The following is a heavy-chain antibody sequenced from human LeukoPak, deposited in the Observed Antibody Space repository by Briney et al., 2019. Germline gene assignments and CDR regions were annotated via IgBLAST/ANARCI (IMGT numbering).Heavy chain of an antibody. Sequence: PGGSLRLSCAASGFTFSSYAMSWVRQAPGKGLEWVSAISGSGGSTYYADSVKGRFTISRDNSKNTLYLQMNSLKTEDTAVYYCTRPIQVSSGWLDYWGQGTLVTVSS. CDR1: GFTFSSYA. D-gene: IGHD6-19*01. CDR3: TRPIQVSSGWLDY. J-gene: IGHJ4*02. V-gene: IGHV3-23*01. CDR2: ISGSGGST.